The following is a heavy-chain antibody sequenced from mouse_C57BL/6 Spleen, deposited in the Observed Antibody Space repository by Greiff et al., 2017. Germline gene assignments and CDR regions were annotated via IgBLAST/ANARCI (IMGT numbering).Heavy chain of an antibody. Sequence: DVKLVESGPGLVKPSQSLSLTCSVTGYSITSGYYWNWIRQFPGNKLEWMGYISYDGSNNYNPSLKNRISITRYTSTNQFFRKLNSVTTEDTATYYCARVPDYYSNYIFVAYWGQGTLVTVSA. CDR1: GYSITSGYY. V-gene: IGHV3-6*01. D-gene: IGHD2-5*01. CDR3: ARVPDYYSNYIFVAY. CDR2: ISYDGSN. J-gene: IGHJ3*01.